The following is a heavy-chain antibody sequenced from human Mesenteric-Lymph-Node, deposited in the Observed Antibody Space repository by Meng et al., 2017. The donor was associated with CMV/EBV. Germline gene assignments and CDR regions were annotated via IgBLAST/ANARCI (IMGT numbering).Heavy chain of an antibody. CDR1: GFTFDDYG. Sequence: GESLKISCAASGFTFDDYGMSWVRQAPGKGLEWVSGINWNGGSTGYADSVKDRFTISRDNAKNSLYLQMNSLRAEDTALYYCARSLGGSGSYFDYWGQGTLVTVSS. CDR3: ARSLGGSGSYFDY. V-gene: IGHV3-20*04. D-gene: IGHD3-10*01. J-gene: IGHJ4*02. CDR2: INWNGGST.